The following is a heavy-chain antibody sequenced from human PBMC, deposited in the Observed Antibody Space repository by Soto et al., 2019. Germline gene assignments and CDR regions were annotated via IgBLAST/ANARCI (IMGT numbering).Heavy chain of an antibody. J-gene: IGHJ4*02. CDR3: ARHRTTSEFDY. CDR2: IYHSGST. V-gene: IGHV4-30-2*01. D-gene: IGHD1-1*01. Sequence: PSETLSLTCTVSGGSINSGGYSWSWIRQPPGKGLEWIGYIYHSGSTYYNPSLKSRVTISVDTSKNQFSLKLRSVTAADTAVYYCARHRTTSEFDYWGQGTLVTVSS. CDR1: GGSINSGGYS.